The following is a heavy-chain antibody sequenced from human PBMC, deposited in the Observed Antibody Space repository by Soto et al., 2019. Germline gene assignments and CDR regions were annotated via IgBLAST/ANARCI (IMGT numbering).Heavy chain of an antibody. V-gene: IGHV4-34*01. J-gene: IGHJ5*02. CDR2: INHSGST. CDR3: ARGLRWKAAAAGT. CDR1: GGYFSGYY. Sequence: SETLSVTCAVYGGYFSGYYWSWIRQPPGKGLEWIGEINHSGSTNYNPSLKSRVTISVDTSKNQFSLKLSSVTAADTAVYYCARGLRWKAAAAGTLGQGTLVTSPQ. D-gene: IGHD6-13*01.